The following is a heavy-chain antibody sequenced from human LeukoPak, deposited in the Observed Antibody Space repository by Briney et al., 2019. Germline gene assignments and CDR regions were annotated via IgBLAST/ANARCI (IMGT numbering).Heavy chain of an antibody. CDR1: GFTFSSYA. Sequence: GGSLRLSCAASGFTFSSYAMHWVRQAPGKGLEWVAVISYDGSNKFYADSVKGRFTISRDNSKNTLYLQMNSLRAEDTAVYYCASANYYDSDGYFDHWGQGTLVTVSS. J-gene: IGHJ4*02. D-gene: IGHD3-22*01. CDR3: ASANYYDSDGYFDH. CDR2: ISYDGSNK. V-gene: IGHV3-30-3*01.